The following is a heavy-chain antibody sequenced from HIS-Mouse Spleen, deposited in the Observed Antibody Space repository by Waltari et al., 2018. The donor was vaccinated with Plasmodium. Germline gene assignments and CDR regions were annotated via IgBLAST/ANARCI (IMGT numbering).Heavy chain of an antibody. CDR1: GFSPSTSGVG. V-gene: IGHV2-5*02. CDR2: IYWDDDK. J-gene: IGHJ4*02. Sequence: QITLKESGPTLVKPTQTLTLTCTFAGFSPSTSGVGGGWIRQPPGKALEWLALIYWDDDKRYSPSLKSRLTITKDTSKNQVVLTMTNMDPVDTATYYCAHRPDCSSTSCYGGFDYWGQGTLVTVSS. D-gene: IGHD2-2*01. CDR3: AHRPDCSSTSCYGGFDY.